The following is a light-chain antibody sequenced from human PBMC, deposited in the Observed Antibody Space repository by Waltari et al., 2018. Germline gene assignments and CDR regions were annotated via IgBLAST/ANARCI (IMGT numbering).Light chain of an antibody. CDR1: QSINKW. Sequence: DIQVTQSPSTLSASVGDSVTITCRTSQSINKWVSWYQQKPGKTPKLLIYRASSLESGVPSRFRGSGSATEFTLSISGLQPDDVATYYCQQYNSYPYTFGQGTKVGI. CDR2: RAS. CDR3: QQYNSYPYT. J-gene: IGKJ2*01. V-gene: IGKV1-5*03.